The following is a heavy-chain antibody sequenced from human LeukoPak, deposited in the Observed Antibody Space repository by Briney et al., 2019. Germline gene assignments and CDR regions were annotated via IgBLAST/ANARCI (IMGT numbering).Heavy chain of an antibody. CDR2: VYPGDSDT. V-gene: IGHV5-51*01. CDR1: GYSFTNYW. Sequence: GESLKISCKGSGYSFTNYWIGWVRQMPGEGLEWMGIVYPGDSDTRYSPSFQGQVTISADKSISTAYLQWSSLKASDTAMYYCARHLRSDSSGWYDYWGQGTLVTVSS. J-gene: IGHJ4*02. D-gene: IGHD6-19*01. CDR3: ARHLRSDSSGWYDY.